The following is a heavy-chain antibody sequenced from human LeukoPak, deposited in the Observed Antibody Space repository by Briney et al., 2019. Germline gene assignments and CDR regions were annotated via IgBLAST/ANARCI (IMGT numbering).Heavy chain of an antibody. D-gene: IGHD6-19*01. J-gene: IGHJ3*02. V-gene: IGHV3-23*01. Sequence: GGSLRLSCAASGFTFSSYAMGWVRQAPGKGLDWVSVISGSGGSTYYADSVKGRFTISRDNSKNTLYLQMNSLRAEDTAVYYCAKDHPAGYSSGWYDALDIWGQGTMVTVSS. CDR1: GFTFSSYA. CDR3: AKDHPAGYSSGWYDALDI. CDR2: ISGSGGST.